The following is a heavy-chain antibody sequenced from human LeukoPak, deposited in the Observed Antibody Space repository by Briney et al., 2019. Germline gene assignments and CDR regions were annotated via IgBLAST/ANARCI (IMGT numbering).Heavy chain of an antibody. CDR2: IYYAGSI. J-gene: IGHJ4*02. CDR1: GGPISSSRHY. Sequence: SETLSLTCTVSGGPISSSRHYWGWIRQPPGKGLEWIGSIYYAGSIYYTPSLKGRVTISVDTSKNQFSLNLNSVTAADTAVYYCARLRAIAVSGNGGPFADWGQGTLVTVSS. CDR3: ARLRAIAVSGNGGPFAD. D-gene: IGHD6-13*01. V-gene: IGHV4-39*01.